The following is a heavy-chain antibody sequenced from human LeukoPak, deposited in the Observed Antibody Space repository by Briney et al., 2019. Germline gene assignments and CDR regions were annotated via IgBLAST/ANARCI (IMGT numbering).Heavy chain of an antibody. D-gene: IGHD2-2*01. CDR3: ARVWDIVVVPAATNWFDP. Sequence: GASVKVSCKASGYTFTSYGISWVRQAPGQGLEWMGWISAYNGNTNYAQKLQGRVTMTTDTSTSTAYMELRSLRSDDTAVYYCARVWDIVVVPAATNWFDPWGQGTLVTVSP. CDR1: GYTFTSYG. CDR2: ISAYNGNT. J-gene: IGHJ5*02. V-gene: IGHV1-18*01.